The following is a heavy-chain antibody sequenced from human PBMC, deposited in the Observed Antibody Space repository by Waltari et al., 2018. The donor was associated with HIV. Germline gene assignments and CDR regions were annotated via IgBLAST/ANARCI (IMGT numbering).Heavy chain of an antibody. CDR1: GFTFRDFG. J-gene: IGHJ4*02. Sequence: EVQLSESGGRLVQPGGSLRLSCVASGFTFRDFGMSWVRQAPGKGLEWLSAVDGSGGGTYYVDSVKGRFTISRDNSKNMVFFQMNSLRAEDTAVYYCAKDVGVRGIDYWGQGTLVPVSS. V-gene: IGHV3-23*01. CDR2: VDGSGGGT. D-gene: IGHD3-10*01. CDR3: AKDVGVRGIDY.